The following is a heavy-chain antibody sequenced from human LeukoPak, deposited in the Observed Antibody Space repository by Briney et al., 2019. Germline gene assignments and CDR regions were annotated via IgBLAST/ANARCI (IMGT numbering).Heavy chain of an antibody. CDR1: GYTFTSYD. D-gene: IGHD4-11*01. V-gene: IGHV1-8*03. CDR2: MNPNSGNT. CDR3: ARVRYSNPTTKTSEPPDY. Sequence: GSVKVSCKASGYTFTSYDINWVRQATGQGLEWMGWMNPNSGNTGYAQKFQGRVTITRNTSISTAYMELSSLRSEDTAVYYCARVRYSNPTTKTSEPPDYWGQGTLVTVSS. J-gene: IGHJ4*02.